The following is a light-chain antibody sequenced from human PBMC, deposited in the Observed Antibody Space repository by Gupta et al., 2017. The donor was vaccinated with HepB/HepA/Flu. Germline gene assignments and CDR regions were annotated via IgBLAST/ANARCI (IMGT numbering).Light chain of an antibody. V-gene: IGLV2-11*01. Sequence: QSALTQPRSVSGSPGQSVTLSCTGTISDVGGYNYVSWYQQHPGKAPKLMIYDVSKWPAGVPHRFSAAKSANTACLIISWLQAEEEDDYYCCSYAGSHTLVFGGGTKLTVL. CDR1: ISDVGGYNY. CDR2: DVS. CDR3: CSYAGSHTLV. J-gene: IGLJ2*01.